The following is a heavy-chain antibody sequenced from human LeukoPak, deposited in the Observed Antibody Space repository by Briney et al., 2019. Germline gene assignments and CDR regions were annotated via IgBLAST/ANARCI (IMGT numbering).Heavy chain of an antibody. CDR3: AKANKWESDY. CDR2: IIGSGGST. V-gene: IGHV3-23*01. CDR1: GFTFSSYG. D-gene: IGHD1-26*01. J-gene: IGHJ4*02. Sequence: GGSLRLSCAASGFTFSSYGMHWVRQAPGKGLEWVSAIIGSGGSTYYADSVKGRFTISRDNSKNTLYLQMNSLRVEDTAVYYCAKANKWESDYWGQGTLVTVSS.